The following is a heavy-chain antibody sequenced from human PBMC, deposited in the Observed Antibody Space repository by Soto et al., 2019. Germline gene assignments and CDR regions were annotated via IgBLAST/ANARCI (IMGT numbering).Heavy chain of an antibody. J-gene: IGHJ4*02. CDR2: ISGSGGST. V-gene: IGHV3-23*01. CDR1: GFTFSSYA. D-gene: IGHD3-10*01. CDR3: VKSGKGYYYGSGSYYNPDY. Sequence: EVQLLESGGGWVQPGGSRRLSCAASGFTFSSYAMGWVRQAPGKGREWVSAISGSGGSTYYEDSVKGRFTISRDNSKNTLYLQMNSLRAEDTAVYYCVKSGKGYYYGSGSYYNPDYWGQGTLVTVSS.